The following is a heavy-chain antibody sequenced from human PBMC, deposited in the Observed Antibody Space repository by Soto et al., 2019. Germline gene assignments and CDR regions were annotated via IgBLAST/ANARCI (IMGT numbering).Heavy chain of an antibody. CDR1: GFTFSDYY. V-gene: IGHV3-72*01. CDR3: PRGHLLTGIYYHDY. CDR2: IRNKANSYTT. J-gene: IGHJ4*02. D-gene: IGHD3-9*01. Sequence: EVQLVESGGGLVQPGGSLRLSCAASGFTFSDYYMDWVRQAPGKGLEWVGRIRNKANSYTTEYAASVRGRFTISRDDSRNTLYLQMNSLKNEDTAVYYCPRGHLLTGIYYHDYWGQGTLVTVSS.